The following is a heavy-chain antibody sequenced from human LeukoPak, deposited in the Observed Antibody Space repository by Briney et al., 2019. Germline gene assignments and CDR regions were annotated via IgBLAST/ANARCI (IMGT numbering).Heavy chain of an antibody. J-gene: IGHJ3*01. D-gene: IGHD4-17*01. CDR2: VGGSGSTT. CDR1: GFTFSSYA. CDR3: AKAYGDYVSGAFDV. V-gene: IGHV3-23*01. Sequence: GGSLRLSCAASGFTFSSYAMNWVRQSPGKGLEWVSGVGGSGSTTYYADSVQGRFIISRDNPKTTLFLQMNSLRAEDTAMYYCAKAYGDYVSGAFDVWGQGTVVTVSS.